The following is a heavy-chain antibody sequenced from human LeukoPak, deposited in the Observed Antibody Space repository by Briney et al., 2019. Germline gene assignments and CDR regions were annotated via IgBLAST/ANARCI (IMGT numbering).Heavy chain of an antibody. CDR1: GFTFSSYS. J-gene: IGHJ4*02. CDR2: ISSSSSTI. V-gene: IGHV3-48*02. Sequence: PGGSLRLSCAASGFTFSSYSMNWVRQAPGKGLEWVSYISSSSSTIYYADSVKGRFTISRDNAKNSLYLQMNSLRDEDTAVYYCARTTGGYSNYARPFWGQGTLVTVSS. CDR3: ARTTGGYSNYARPF. D-gene: IGHD4-11*01.